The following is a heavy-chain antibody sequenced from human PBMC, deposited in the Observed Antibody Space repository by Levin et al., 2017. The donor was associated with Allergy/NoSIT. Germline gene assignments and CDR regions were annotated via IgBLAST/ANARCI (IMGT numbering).Heavy chain of an antibody. V-gene: IGHV1-8*01. Sequence: ASVKVSCKASGYTFTSYDINWVRQATGQGLEWMGWMNPNSGNTGYAQKFQGRVTMTRNTSISTAYMELSSLRSEDTAVYYCARDAGGLGNNWFDPWGQGTLVTVSS. CDR3: ARDAGGLGNNWFDP. J-gene: IGHJ5*02. CDR2: MNPNSGNT. D-gene: IGHD2-8*02. CDR1: GYTFTSYD.